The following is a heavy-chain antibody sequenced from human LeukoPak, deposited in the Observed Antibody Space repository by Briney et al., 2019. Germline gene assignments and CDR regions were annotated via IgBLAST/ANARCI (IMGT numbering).Heavy chain of an antibody. D-gene: IGHD2-15*01. CDR1: GGSISSYY. CDR3: ARGRVDWYFDL. V-gene: IGHV4-59*01. CDR2: IYYSGST. J-gene: IGHJ2*01. Sequence: PSETLSLTCTVSGGSISSYYWSWTRQPPGKGLEWIGYIYYSGSTNYNPSLKSRVTISVDTSKNQFSLKLSSVTAADTAVYYCARGRVDWYFDLWGRGTLVTVSS.